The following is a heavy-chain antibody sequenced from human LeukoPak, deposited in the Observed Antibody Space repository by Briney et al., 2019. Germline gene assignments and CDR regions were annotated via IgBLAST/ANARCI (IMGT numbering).Heavy chain of an antibody. CDR1: GGSFSGYY. V-gene: IGHV4-34*01. D-gene: IGHD6-13*01. Sequence: SETLSLTCAVYGGSFSGYYWSWIRQPPGKGLEWIGEINHSGSTNYNPSLKSRVTISVDTSKNQFSLKLSSVTAADTAVYYCARDDPSIAAADLYYGMDVWGQGTTVTVSS. CDR2: INHSGST. J-gene: IGHJ6*02. CDR3: ARDDPSIAAADLYYGMDV.